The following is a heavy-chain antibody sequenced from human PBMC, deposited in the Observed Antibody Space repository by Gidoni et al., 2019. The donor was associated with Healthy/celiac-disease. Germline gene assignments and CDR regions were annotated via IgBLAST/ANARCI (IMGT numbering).Heavy chain of an antibody. Sequence: EVQLVESGGGLIQPGGSLRLSCAASGFTVSSNYMSWVRQAPGKGLEWVSVIYSGGSTYYADSVKGRFTISRDNSKNTLYLQMNSLRAEDTAVYYCARSITMVRGVITGGPLDYWGQGTLVTVSS. V-gene: IGHV3-53*01. CDR1: GFTVSSNY. J-gene: IGHJ4*02. CDR3: ARSITMVRGVITGGPLDY. CDR2: IYSGGST. D-gene: IGHD3-10*01.